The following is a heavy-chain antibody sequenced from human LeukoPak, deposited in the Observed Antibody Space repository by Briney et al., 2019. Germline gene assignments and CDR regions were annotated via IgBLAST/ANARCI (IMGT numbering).Heavy chain of an antibody. Sequence: GGSLRLSCAASGFTFSSSAMHWVRQAPGKGLEWVAVISYDGTNKYYADSVKGRFTISRDNSKNTLYLQMDSLRVDDTAKYYCARDSPVATWWGQGILVTVSS. J-gene: IGHJ4*02. V-gene: IGHV3-30-3*01. CDR3: ARDSPVATW. D-gene: IGHD1-26*01. CDR1: GFTFSSSA. CDR2: ISYDGTNK.